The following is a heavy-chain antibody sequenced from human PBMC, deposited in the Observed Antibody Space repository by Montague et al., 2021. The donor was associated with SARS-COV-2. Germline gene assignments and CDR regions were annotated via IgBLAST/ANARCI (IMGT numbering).Heavy chain of an antibody. CDR1: GFSFNRYA. J-gene: IGHJ4*02. CDR3: ARDLVVTDGISDY. V-gene: IGHV3-21*01. CDR2: ITSGGGDS. D-gene: IGHD2-8*02. Sequence: SLRLSCAASGFSFNRYAMSWVRQAPGKGPEWVTGITSGGGDSHYADSVKGRFTISRDNAKNSLYLQMNGLRAEDTAVYYCARDLVVTDGISDYWGQGTLVTVSS.